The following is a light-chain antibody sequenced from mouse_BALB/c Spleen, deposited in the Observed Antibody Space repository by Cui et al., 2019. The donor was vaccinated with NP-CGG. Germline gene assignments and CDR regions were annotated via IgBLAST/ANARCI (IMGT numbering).Light chain of an antibody. CDR2: GTK. CDR1: TGAVTTSNY. Sequence: QAVVTQESTLTTSPGETVTLACRSSTGAVTTSNYANWVQEKPDHLFTGLIGGTKNRAPGVPARFSGSLIGDKAVLTITGAQTEDEAIYFCVLWYSNHWVFGGGTKLTVL. CDR3: VLWYSNHWV. J-gene: IGLJ1*01. V-gene: IGLV1*01.